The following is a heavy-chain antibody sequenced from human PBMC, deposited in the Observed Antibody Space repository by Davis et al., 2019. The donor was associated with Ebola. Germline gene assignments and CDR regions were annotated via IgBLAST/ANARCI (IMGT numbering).Heavy chain of an antibody. D-gene: IGHD2-15*01. V-gene: IGHV4-39*07. J-gene: IGHJ5*02. CDR1: GGSISSSSYY. CDR3: ARDIDNWFDP. CDR2: IYHSGST. Sequence: PSETLSLTCTVSGGSISSSSYYWGWIRQSPGKGLEWIGSIYHSGSTYYNPSLKSRVTISVDTSRNQFSLKLSSVTAADTAVYYCARDIDNWFDPWGQGTLVTVSS.